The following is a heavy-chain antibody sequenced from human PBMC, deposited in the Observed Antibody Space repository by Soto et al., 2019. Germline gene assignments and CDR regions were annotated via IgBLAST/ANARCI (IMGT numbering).Heavy chain of an antibody. CDR3: ARDGRAGVVDYYYYGMDV. V-gene: IGHV3-7*01. Sequence: EVQLVESGGGLVQPGGSLRLSCAASGFTFSSYWMSWVRQAPGKGLEWVANIKQDGSEKYYVDSVKGRFTISRDNAKNSLYLQMNSLRAEDTAVYYCARDGRAGVVDYYYYGMDVWGQGTTVTVSS. CDR2: IKQDGSEK. J-gene: IGHJ6*02. D-gene: IGHD3-16*02. CDR1: GFTFSSYW.